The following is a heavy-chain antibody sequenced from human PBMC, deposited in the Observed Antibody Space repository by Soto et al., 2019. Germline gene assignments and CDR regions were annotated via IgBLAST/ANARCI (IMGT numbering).Heavy chain of an antibody. Sequence: QTGGSLRLSCAASGFTFSSYAMSWVRQAPGKGLEWVSAISGSGGSTYYADSVKGRFTISRDNSKNTLYLQMNSLRAEDTAVYYCAKVGDSSGYYYPGAFDIWGQGTMVTVSS. V-gene: IGHV3-23*01. J-gene: IGHJ3*02. CDR1: GFTFSSYA. CDR2: ISGSGGST. CDR3: AKVGDSSGYYYPGAFDI. D-gene: IGHD3-22*01.